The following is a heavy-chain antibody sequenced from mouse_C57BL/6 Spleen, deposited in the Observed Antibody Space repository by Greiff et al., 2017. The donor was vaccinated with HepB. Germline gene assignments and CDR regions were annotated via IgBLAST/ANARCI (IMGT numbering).Heavy chain of an antibody. D-gene: IGHD1-1*01. CDR1: GFTFSDYG. CDR2: ISRGSSTI. J-gene: IGHJ4*01. Sequence: EVQVVESGGGLVKPGGSLKLSCAASGFTFSDYGMHWVRQAPEKGLEWVAYISRGSSTIYYADTVKGRFTISRDNAKNTLFLQMTSLRSEDTAMYYCARKVVATGAMDYWGQGTSVTVSS. V-gene: IGHV5-17*01. CDR3: ARKVVATGAMDY.